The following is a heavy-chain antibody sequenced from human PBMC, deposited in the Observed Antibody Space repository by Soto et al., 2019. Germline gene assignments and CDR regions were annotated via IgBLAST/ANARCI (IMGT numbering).Heavy chain of an antibody. J-gene: IGHJ5*02. V-gene: IGHV1-8*01. D-gene: IGHD3-22*01. CDR2: MNPNSGNT. Sequence: ASVKVSCKASGYTFTSYDINWVRQATGQGLEWMGWMNPNSGNTGYAQKFQGRVTMTRNTSISTAYVELSSLRSEDTAVYYCARGFIEAYFDSSGYYYDWFDPWG. CDR3: ARGFIEAYFDSSGYYYDWFDP. CDR1: GYTFTSYD.